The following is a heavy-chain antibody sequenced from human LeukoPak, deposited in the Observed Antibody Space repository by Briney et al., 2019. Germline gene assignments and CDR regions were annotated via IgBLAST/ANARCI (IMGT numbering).Heavy chain of an antibody. Sequence: ASVKVSCKASGYTFSNFGISWVRQAPGQGLEWMGWINPYIGDTNYAQKFQGRLTMTTDTSTNTAYMELRSLRSDDTAVYYCGKIAVAGYSLDWWGQGNLVTLSS. V-gene: IGHV1-18*01. CDR3: GKIAVAGYSLDW. CDR2: INPYIGDT. D-gene: IGHD6-19*01. CDR1: GYTFSNFG. J-gene: IGHJ4*02.